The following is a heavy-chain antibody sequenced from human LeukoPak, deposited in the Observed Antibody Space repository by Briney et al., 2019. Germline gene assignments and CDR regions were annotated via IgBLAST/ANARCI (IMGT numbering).Heavy chain of an antibody. J-gene: IGHJ4*02. Sequence: PGGSLRLSCAASGFTFSNYNMNWVRQAPGKGLEWVSSISTSSGYIFYADSVKGRFTISSDNAKNSLYLQMNSLRAEDTAVYYCSKRWDFWSGYNDFWGQGTLVTVSS. V-gene: IGHV3-21*04. CDR1: GFTFSNYN. CDR2: ISTSSGYI. CDR3: SKRWDFWSGYNDF. D-gene: IGHD3-3*01.